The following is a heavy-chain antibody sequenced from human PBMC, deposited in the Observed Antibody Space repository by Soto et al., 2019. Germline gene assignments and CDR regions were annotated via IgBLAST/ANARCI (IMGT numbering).Heavy chain of an antibody. J-gene: IGHJ1*01. CDR3: ARSPGDFWSGYYLGYFQH. V-gene: IGHV4-34*01. D-gene: IGHD3-3*01. Sequence: QVQLQQWGAGLLKPSETLSLTCAVYGGSFSGYYWSWIRQPPGKGLEWIGEINHSGSTNYNPSLKSRVTISVDTSKNQFSLKLSSVTAADTAVYYCARSPGDFWSGYYLGYFQHWGQGTLVTVSS. CDR2: INHSGST. CDR1: GGSFSGYY.